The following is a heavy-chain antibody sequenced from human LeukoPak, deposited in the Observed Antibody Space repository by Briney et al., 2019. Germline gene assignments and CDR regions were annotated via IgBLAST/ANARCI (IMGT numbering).Heavy chain of an antibody. CDR3: ARERDGYNYDYYYYMDV. V-gene: IGHV3-7*01. CDR1: GFTFSSYG. Sequence: PGRSLRLSCAASGFTFSSYGMHWVRQAPGKGVEWVANIKQDGSEKYYVDSVKGRFTISRDNAKNSLYLQMNSLRAEDTAVYYCARERDGYNYDYYYYMDVWGKGTTVTVSS. J-gene: IGHJ6*03. CDR2: IKQDGSEK. D-gene: IGHD5-24*01.